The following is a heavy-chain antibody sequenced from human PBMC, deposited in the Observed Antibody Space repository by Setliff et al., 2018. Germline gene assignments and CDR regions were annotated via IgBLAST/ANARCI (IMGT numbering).Heavy chain of an antibody. CDR1: GYSISSGYY. V-gene: IGHV4-38-2*02. D-gene: IGHD6-13*01. Sequence: PSETLSLTCTVSGYSISSGYYWGWIRQPPGKGLEWIGSIYHSGSTYYNPSLKSRVTISVDTSKNQFSLKLSSVTAADTAVYYCARDPPGSPHFDYWGQGTLVTVSS. CDR2: IYHSGST. CDR3: ARDPPGSPHFDY. J-gene: IGHJ4*02.